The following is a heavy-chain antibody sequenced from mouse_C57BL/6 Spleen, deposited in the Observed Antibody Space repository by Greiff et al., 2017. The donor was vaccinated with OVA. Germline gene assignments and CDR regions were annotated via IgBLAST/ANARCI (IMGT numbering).Heavy chain of an antibody. J-gene: IGHJ4*01. D-gene: IGHD1-1*01. Sequence: QVQLQQPGAELVKPGASVKLPCKASGYTFTSYWMHWVKQRPGQGLEWIGMIHPNSGSTNYNEKFKSKATLTVDKSSSTAYMQLSSLTSEDSAVYYCAREGLFITTVRGYAMDYWGQGTSVTVSS. CDR1: GYTFTSYW. V-gene: IGHV1-64*01. CDR2: IHPNSGST. CDR3: AREGLFITTVRGYAMDY.